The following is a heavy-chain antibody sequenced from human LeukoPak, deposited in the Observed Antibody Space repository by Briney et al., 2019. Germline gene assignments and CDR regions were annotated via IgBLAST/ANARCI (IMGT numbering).Heavy chain of an antibody. CDR3: ARVRRPYSSSWYRANWFDP. CDR2: IYSGGST. V-gene: IGHV3-53*01. J-gene: IGHJ5*02. CDR1: GFTVSSNY. D-gene: IGHD6-13*01. Sequence: GGSLRLSCAASGFTVSSNYMSWVRQAPGKGLEWVSVIYSGGSTYYADSVKGRFTISRDNSKNTLYLQMNSLRAEDTAVYYCARVRRPYSSSWYRANWFDPWGQGTLVTVSS.